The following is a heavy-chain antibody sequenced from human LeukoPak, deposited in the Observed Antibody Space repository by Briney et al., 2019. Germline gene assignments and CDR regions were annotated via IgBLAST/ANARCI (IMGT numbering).Heavy chain of an antibody. CDR1: GFTFADYA. CDR3: TREGGLGYCSTTSCLPGS. J-gene: IGHJ5*02. CDR2: IRSKAYGGTP. D-gene: IGHD2-2*01. Sequence: GGSLRLSCTASGFTFADYAMNWFRQAPGKGLEWVGFIRSKAYGGTPDYAASVKGRFTISRDDSKSIVYLQMNSLNTEDTAVYYCTREGGLGYCSTTSCLPGSWGQGTLVTVSS. V-gene: IGHV3-49*03.